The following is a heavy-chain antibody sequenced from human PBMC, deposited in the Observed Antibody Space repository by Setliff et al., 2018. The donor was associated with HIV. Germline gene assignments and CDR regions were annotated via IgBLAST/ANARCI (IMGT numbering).Heavy chain of an antibody. CDR1: GYTFTSYY. V-gene: IGHV1-46*01. Sequence: ASVKVSCKASGYTFTSYYMHWVRQAPGQGLEWMGIINPSGGSTSYAQKFQGRVTMTRDTSTSTVYMELSSLRSEDTAVYYCARAEIGIAVAGAHYGMDVWGQGTTVTVSS. CDR3: ARAEIGIAVAGAHYGMDV. J-gene: IGHJ6*02. CDR2: INPSGGST. D-gene: IGHD6-19*01.